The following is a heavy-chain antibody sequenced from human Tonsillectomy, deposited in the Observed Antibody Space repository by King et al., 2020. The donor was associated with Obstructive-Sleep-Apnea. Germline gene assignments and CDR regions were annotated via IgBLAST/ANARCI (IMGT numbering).Heavy chain of an antibody. V-gene: IGHV3-11*06. CDR3: VRELPDYYYFGLDV. CDR1: GFTFSDYY. D-gene: IGHD1-26*01. CDR2: ISRSSSLT. Sequence: VQLVESGGGLVKPGGSLRLSCAASGFTFSDYYMNWIRQAPGKGLEWISLISRSSSLTRYADSVKGRFIVSRDNAENSLDLQMNSLRAEDSAVYYCVRELPDYYYFGLDVWGQGTTVTVSS. J-gene: IGHJ6*02.